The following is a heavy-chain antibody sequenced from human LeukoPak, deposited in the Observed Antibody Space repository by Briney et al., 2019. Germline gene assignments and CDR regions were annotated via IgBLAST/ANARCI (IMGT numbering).Heavy chain of an antibody. CDR1: GYTSSVYD. CDR3: ARGRSTCHPFDVEY. Sequence: ASVKDSSEDPGYTSSVYDVDWGREATGQGLEWMGWMNPNSGSTGYAQKFQGRVTITRNTSISTAYMELSGLRSEDTAVYYCARGRSTCHPFDVEY. CDR2: MNPNSGST. J-gene: IGHJ1*01. D-gene: IGHD2/OR15-2a*01. V-gene: IGHV1-8*03.